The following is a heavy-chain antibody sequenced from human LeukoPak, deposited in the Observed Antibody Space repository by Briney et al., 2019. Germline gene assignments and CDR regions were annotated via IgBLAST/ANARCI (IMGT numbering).Heavy chain of an antibody. CDR1: GFTFDDYG. D-gene: IGHD3-10*01. J-gene: IGHJ4*02. Sequence: PGGSLRLSCAASGFTFDDYGMSWVRQAPGKGLELVSGINWNGGSTGYADSVKGRFTISRDNAKNSLYLQMNSLRAEDTALYYCARDLYYGSGSYYIDYWGQGTLVTVSS. CDR3: ARDLYYGSGSYYIDY. CDR2: INWNGGST. V-gene: IGHV3-20*04.